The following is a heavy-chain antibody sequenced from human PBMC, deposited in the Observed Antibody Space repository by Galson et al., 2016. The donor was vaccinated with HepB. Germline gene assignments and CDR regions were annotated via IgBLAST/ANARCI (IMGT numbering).Heavy chain of an antibody. J-gene: IGHJ6*02. CDR1: GFSLSTSGVG. Sequence: ALVKPTQTLTLTCTVSGFSLSTSGVGVGWIRQPPGKALEWLALIYWDDDKRYSPSLKRRLTITKDTSKNQVVLTMTNMDPVDTATYYCAHRLRCYAGYFYYGMDVWGQGTTVTVS. CDR2: IYWDDDK. D-gene: IGHD2-2*01. V-gene: IGHV2-5*02. CDR3: AHRLRCYAGYFYYGMDV.